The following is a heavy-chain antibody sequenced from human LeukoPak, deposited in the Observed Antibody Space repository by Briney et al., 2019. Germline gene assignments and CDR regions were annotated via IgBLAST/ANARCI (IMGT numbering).Heavy chain of an antibody. CDR3: GRNLGSGSDL. D-gene: IGHD3-10*01. CDR1: GASVSSDY. Sequence: SETLSLTCSVSGASVSSDYWNWIRQSPGRGLEWIGYTHYRGDINYNPSLKSRLTMSVDASSNQVSLKLSSVTAADAAVYYCGRNLGSGSDLWGQGTLVTVSS. J-gene: IGHJ5*02. V-gene: IGHV4-59*02. CDR2: THYRGDI.